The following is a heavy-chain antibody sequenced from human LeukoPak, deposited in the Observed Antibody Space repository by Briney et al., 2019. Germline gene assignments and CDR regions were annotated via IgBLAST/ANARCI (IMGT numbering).Heavy chain of an antibody. D-gene: IGHD2-15*01. CDR1: GYTFTSYG. Sequence: ASVKVSCKASGYTFTSYGISWVRQAPGQGLEWMGWISAYNGNPKYAENLQGRVGMTTDTSTSTAYMELRSLRSDDTAVYYCTRDWYCSGGSCYDCFDPWGQGTLVTVSS. CDR3: TRDWYCSGGSCYDCFDP. J-gene: IGHJ5*02. CDR2: ISAYNGNP. V-gene: IGHV1-18*01.